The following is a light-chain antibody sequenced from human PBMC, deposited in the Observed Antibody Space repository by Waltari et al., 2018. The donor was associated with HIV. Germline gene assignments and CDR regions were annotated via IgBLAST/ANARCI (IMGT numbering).Light chain of an antibody. CDR2: DNN. Sequence: QSVLTQPPAVSAAPGQTVTIPCPGSRSATATHSVSWYQQLPGTAPKLLIYDNNRRSSGIPDRFSGSKSGTSATLAIAGLQTGDEADYYCGTWDTSLSAGVFGGGTKVTVL. J-gene: IGLJ2*01. CDR3: GTWDTSLSAGV. V-gene: IGLV1-51*01. CDR1: RSATATHS.